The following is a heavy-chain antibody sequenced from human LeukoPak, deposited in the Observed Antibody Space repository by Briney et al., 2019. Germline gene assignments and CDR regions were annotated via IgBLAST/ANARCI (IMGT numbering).Heavy chain of an antibody. CDR2: ISSGSSYI. CDR1: AFTFSSYS. J-gene: IGHJ4*02. CDR3: ARDRNWDTDY. Sequence: GGSLRLSCAASAFTFSSYSMNWVRQAPGKGLEWVSSISSGSSYIYYADSVKGRFTISRDNAKNSLYLQMNSLRAEDTAVYHCARDRNWDTDYWGQGTLVTVSS. V-gene: IGHV3-21*01. D-gene: IGHD7-27*01.